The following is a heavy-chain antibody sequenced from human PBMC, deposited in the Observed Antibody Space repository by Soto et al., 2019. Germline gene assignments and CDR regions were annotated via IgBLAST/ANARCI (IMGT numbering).Heavy chain of an antibody. CDR2: IYYNGNT. CDR1: ADSFSKYY. Sequence: SETLSLTCTVSADSFSKYYCTWIRQPPGKGLEWIGYIYYNGNTNYNPSLKRRVTISVDTSKKEISLKLSSVTAADTAVYYCASVTFGGVVLAHWGQGTLVTVSS. J-gene: IGHJ4*02. D-gene: IGHD3-16*01. CDR3: ASVTFGGVVLAH. V-gene: IGHV4-59*01.